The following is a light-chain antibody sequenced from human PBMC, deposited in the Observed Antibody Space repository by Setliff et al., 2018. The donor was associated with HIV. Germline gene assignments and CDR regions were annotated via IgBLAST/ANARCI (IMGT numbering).Light chain of an antibody. CDR2: AAS. CDR3: QHNYGAPSTWT. Sequence: DIQMTQSPSSLSASVGDRVTITCRASQLINNYLNWYQQKPGKAPKLLIYAASSLQSGVPSRFSGAGSGADFTLTITSLRPEDFATYFCQHNYGAPSTWTFALGTKVDIK. V-gene: IGKV1-39*01. J-gene: IGKJ1*01. CDR1: QLINNY.